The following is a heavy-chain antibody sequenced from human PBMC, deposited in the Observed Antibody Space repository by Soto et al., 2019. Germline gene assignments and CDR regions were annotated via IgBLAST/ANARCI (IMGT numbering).Heavy chain of an antibody. V-gene: IGHV3-7*01. D-gene: IGHD2-15*01. CDR3: VRERISS. J-gene: IGHJ4*02. CDR2: IKQDGSEK. Sequence: EVQLVESGGGLVQPGGSLRLSCAASGFTFETSWMTGVRQAPGKGLEWVANIKQDGSEKYYVDSVKGRFTISRDNAKNSLYLQMNSLRVEDTAVYFCVRERISSWGQGTLVTVSS. CDR1: GFTFETSW.